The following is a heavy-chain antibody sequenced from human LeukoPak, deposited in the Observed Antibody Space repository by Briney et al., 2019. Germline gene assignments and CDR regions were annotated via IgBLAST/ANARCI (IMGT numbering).Heavy chain of an antibody. J-gene: IGHJ4*02. CDR2: INAGNGNT. CDR1: GYTFTSYA. CDR3: ARQKIAVAGPYYFDY. Sequence: AASVKVSCKASGYTFTSYAMHWVRQAPGQRLEWMGWINAGNGNTKYSQKFQGRVTITRDTSASTAYTELSSLRSEDTAVYYCARQKIAVAGPYYFDYWGQGTLVTVSS. V-gene: IGHV1-3*01. D-gene: IGHD6-19*01.